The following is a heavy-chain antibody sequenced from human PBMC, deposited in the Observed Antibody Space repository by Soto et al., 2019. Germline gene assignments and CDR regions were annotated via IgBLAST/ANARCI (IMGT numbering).Heavy chain of an antibody. CDR3: ARVAGDYGAPAVWYYYYGMDV. V-gene: IGHV3-30-3*01. J-gene: IGHJ6*02. CDR2: ISYDGSNK. D-gene: IGHD4-17*01. CDR1: VFPFMSYA. Sequence: GSLRLSCSSSVFPFMSYAMHWVRPAPGKGLDWVAVISYDGSNKYYADSVKGRFTISRDNSKNTLYLQMNSLRAEDTAVYYCARVAGDYGAPAVWYYYYGMDVWGQGTTVNVS.